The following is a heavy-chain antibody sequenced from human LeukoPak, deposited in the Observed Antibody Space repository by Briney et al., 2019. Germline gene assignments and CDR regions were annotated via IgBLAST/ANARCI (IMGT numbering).Heavy chain of an antibody. CDR3: AKSEEYYDILTSYYLDY. V-gene: IGHV3-23*01. CDR1: GFTFSSYA. J-gene: IGHJ4*02. CDR2: ISGSGGST. D-gene: IGHD3-9*01. Sequence: GGSLRLSCAASGFTFSSYAMSWVRQAPGKGLEWVSAISGSGGSTYYADSVKGRFTISRDNSKNTLYLQMNSLRAGDTAVYYCAKSEEYYDILTSYYLDYWGQGTLVTVSS.